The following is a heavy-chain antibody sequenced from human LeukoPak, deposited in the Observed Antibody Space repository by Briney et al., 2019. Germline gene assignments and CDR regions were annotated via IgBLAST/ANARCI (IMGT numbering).Heavy chain of an antibody. CDR3: AKDRQQLVHAYFQH. Sequence: GGSLTLSCAASGFTFSSYAMSWVRQAPGKGLEWVSATSGSGGSTYYADSVKGRFTISRDNAKNTLYLQMNSLRAEDTAVYYCAKDRQQLVHAYFQHWGQGTLVTVSS. CDR2: TSGSGGST. V-gene: IGHV3-23*01. J-gene: IGHJ1*01. D-gene: IGHD6-13*01. CDR1: GFTFSSYA.